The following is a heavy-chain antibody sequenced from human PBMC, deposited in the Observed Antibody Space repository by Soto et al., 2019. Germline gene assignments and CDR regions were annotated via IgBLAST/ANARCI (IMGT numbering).Heavy chain of an antibody. Sequence: QVQLVESGGGVVQPGRSLRLSCAASGFTFSSYAMHWVRQAPGKGLEWVAVISYDGSNKYYADSVKGRFTISRDNSKNTLYLQMNSLRAEDTAVYYCARDRGGYIVVVPAAAYGMDVWGQGTTVTVSS. CDR1: GFTFSSYA. D-gene: IGHD2-2*01. CDR2: ISYDGSNK. V-gene: IGHV3-30-3*01. CDR3: ARDRGGYIVVVPAAAYGMDV. J-gene: IGHJ6*02.